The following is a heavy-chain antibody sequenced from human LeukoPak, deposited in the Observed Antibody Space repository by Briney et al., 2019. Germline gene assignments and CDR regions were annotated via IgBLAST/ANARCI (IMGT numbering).Heavy chain of an antibody. CDR2: IKQDGSEK. CDR1: GITLSTYW. V-gene: IGHV3-7*05. J-gene: IGHJ3*02. CDR3: ARDQGAFDM. Sequence: PGGSLRLSCAGAGITLSTYWMSCIRQAPGKGLEWVGNIKQDGSEKYFVDSLRGRFTISRDNAKNSLFLQMNSLRVEDTAVYYCARDQGAFDMWGQGTMVTVSS.